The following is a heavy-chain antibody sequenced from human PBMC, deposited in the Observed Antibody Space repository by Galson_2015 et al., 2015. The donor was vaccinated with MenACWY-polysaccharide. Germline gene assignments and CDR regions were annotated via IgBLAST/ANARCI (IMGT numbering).Heavy chain of an antibody. CDR2: ISSSSSTI. Sequence: SLRLSCAASGFTFSSYSMNWVRQAPGKGLEWVSYISSSSSTIYYADSVKGRFTISRDNAKNSQYLQMNSLRAEDTAVYYCARSYGSGVDYWGQGTLVTVSS. V-gene: IGHV3-48*01. CDR1: GFTFSSYS. D-gene: IGHD3-10*01. J-gene: IGHJ4*02. CDR3: ARSYGSGVDY.